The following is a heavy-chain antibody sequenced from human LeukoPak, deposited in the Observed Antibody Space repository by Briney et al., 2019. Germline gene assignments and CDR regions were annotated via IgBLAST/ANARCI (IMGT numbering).Heavy chain of an antibody. D-gene: IGHD3-22*01. CDR3: ARVGNYYDSSGYRVSGAFDI. V-gene: IGHV4-59*01. CDR1: GGSISSYY. J-gene: IGHJ3*02. Sequence: SETLSLTCTVSGGSISSYYWSWIRQPPGKGLEWIGYIYYSGSTNYNPSLKSRVTISVDTSKNQFSLKLSSVTAADTAVYYCARVGNYYDSSGYRVSGAFDIWGQGTMVTVSS. CDR2: IYYSGST.